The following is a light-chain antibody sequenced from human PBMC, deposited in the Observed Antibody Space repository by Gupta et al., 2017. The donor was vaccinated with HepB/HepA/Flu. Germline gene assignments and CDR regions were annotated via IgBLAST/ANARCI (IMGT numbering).Light chain of an antibody. CDR2: DVS. V-gene: IGLV2-14*03. CDR3: RSDTSSIVV. J-gene: IGLJ2*01. CDR1: SSDVGGYNY. Sequence: HSALTQPASVSGSPGQSITISCTGTSSDVGGYNYVSWYQQHPDKAPKLMIYDVSNRPAEGSNRFSGSKSGTTATLTMSGRQAEDDDDYYCRSDTSSIVVFGGGTKLTVL.